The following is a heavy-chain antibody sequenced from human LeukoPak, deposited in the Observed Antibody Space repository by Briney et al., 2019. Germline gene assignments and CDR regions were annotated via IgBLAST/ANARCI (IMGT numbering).Heavy chain of an antibody. V-gene: IGHV4-34*01. D-gene: IGHD5-18*01. J-gene: IGHJ6*03. CDR2: INHGGSI. CDR3: ARTGYSYGYKGEMYYYYYMDV. CDR1: GGSFSDYY. Sequence: SETLSLTCAIYGGSFSDYYWSWIRQSPGKGLEWIGEINHGGSINHNPSLKSRVSMSVDTSKNQFSLKLRSVTAADTAIYYCARTGYSYGYKGEMYYYYYMDVWGKGTPVTVSS.